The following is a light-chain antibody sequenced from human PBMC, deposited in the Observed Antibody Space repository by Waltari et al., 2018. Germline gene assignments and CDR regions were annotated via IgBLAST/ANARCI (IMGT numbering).Light chain of an antibody. CDR2: KAS. V-gene: IGKV1-39*01. Sequence: DIQVTQSPSSLSASVGDRVTITCRTSENVNNYLNWYQQKPGTAPKVLIYKASTLQGGVPPRFSGSGSGTEYTLTINYLQSDDVATYYCQQGYGTHRTFGRGTNVEI. CDR3: QQGYGTHRT. J-gene: IGKJ4*02. CDR1: ENVNNY.